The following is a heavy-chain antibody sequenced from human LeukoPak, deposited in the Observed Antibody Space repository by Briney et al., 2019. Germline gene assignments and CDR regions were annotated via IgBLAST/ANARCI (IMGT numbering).Heavy chain of an antibody. CDR2: TYDSGSS. J-gene: IGHJ4*02. CDR1: GGSMRNYY. CDR3: ARGWASSWYYFDF. V-gene: IGHV4-59*01. D-gene: IGHD2-2*01. Sequence: SETLSLTCAVSGGSMRNYYWSWIRQPPGKGLEWIGNTYDSGSSSYNPSLRTRLSISIDTSMNQSSLTLSSVPAADTAVYYCARGWASSWYYFDFWGQGTLVTVSS.